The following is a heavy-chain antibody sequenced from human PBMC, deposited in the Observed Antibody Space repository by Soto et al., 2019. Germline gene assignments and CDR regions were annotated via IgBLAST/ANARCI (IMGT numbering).Heavy chain of an antibody. CDR2: ISGSGGST. D-gene: IGHD2-21*02. J-gene: IGHJ3*02. V-gene: IGHV3-23*01. Sequence: GGSLRLSCAASGFTFSSYAMSRVRQAPGKGLEWVSAISGSGGSTYYADSVKGRFTISRDNSKNTLYLQMNSLRAEDTAVYYCAKDIGDGSGAFDIWGQGTMVTVSS. CDR1: GFTFSSYA. CDR3: AKDIGDGSGAFDI.